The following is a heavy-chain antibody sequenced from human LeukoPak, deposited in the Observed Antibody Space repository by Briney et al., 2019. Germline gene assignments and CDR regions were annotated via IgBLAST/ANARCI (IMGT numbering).Heavy chain of an antibody. J-gene: IGHJ4*02. CDR3: ARAKTRGWYSIEPYDY. CDR2: MNPNSGNT. V-gene: IGHV1-8*03. D-gene: IGHD6-19*01. Sequence: ASVKVSCKASGYTFTSYDINWVRQATGQGLEWMGWMNPNSGNTGYAQKFQGRVTITRNTSISTAYMELSSLRSEDTAVYYCARAKTRGWYSIEPYDYWGQGTLVTVSS. CDR1: GYTFTSYD.